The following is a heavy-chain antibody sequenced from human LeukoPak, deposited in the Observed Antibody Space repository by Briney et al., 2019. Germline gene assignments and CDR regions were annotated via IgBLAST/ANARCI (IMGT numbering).Heavy chain of an antibody. CDR1: GYTFTGYY. CDR3: ARDDRYSSSWYSNWFDP. D-gene: IGHD6-13*01. V-gene: IGHV1-2*02. CDR2: INPNSGGT. J-gene: IGHJ5*02. Sequence: ASVTVSCKASGYTFTGYYMHWVRQAPGQGLEWMGWINPNSGGTNYAQKFQGRVTMTRDTSISTAYMELSRLRSDDTAVYYCARDDRYSSSWYSNWFDPWGQGTLVTVSS.